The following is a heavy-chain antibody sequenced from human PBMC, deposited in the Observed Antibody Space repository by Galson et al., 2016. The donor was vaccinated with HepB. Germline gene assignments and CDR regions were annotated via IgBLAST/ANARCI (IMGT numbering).Heavy chain of an antibody. J-gene: IGHJ6*02. CDR2: ISGDGGTT. V-gene: IGHV3-23*01. Sequence: SLRLSCAASGFNLRKHAMSWVRQAPGKGLEWVSGISGDGGTTSYADSVKGRFTISKDNSKSTAYLQMNSLRAEDTAVYYCAKKDVALGNAMDVWGQGTTVTVSS. D-gene: IGHD2-15*01. CDR1: GFNLRKHA. CDR3: AKKDVALGNAMDV.